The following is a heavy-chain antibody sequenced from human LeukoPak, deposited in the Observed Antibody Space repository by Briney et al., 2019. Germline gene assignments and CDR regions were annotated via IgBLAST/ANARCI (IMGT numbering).Heavy chain of an antibody. CDR2: IYTSGST. D-gene: IGHD3-22*01. Sequence: SETLSLTCTVSGGSISSYYWSWIRQPAGKGLGWIGRIYTSGSTNYNPSLKSRVTISVDTSKNQFSLKLSSVTAADTAVYYCAGAYYVPSYYMDVWGKGTTVTVSS. J-gene: IGHJ6*03. CDR1: GGSISSYY. CDR3: AGAYYVPSYYMDV. V-gene: IGHV4-4*07.